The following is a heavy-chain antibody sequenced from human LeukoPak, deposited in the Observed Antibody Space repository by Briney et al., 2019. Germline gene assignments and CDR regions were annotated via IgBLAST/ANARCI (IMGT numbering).Heavy chain of an antibody. D-gene: IGHD3-3*01. Sequence: GASVKVSCKVSGYTLTELSMHWVRQAPGKGLEWMGGFDPEDGETIYAQKFQGRVTMTEDTSTDTAYMELSSLRSEDTAVYYCATGPILGVVFGGSYHYGMDVWGQGTTVTVSS. V-gene: IGHV1-24*01. CDR3: ATGPILGVVFGGSYHYGMDV. CDR1: GYTLTELS. CDR2: FDPEDGET. J-gene: IGHJ6*02.